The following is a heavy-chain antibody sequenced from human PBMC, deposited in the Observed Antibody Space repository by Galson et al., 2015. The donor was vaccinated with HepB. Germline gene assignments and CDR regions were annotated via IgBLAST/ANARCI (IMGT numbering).Heavy chain of an antibody. D-gene: IGHD6-13*01. Sequence: SLTCAVYGGSFSGYYCSWIRQPPGKGLEWIGEINHSGSTNYNPSLKSRVTISVDTSKNQFSLKLSSVTAADTAVYYCARVGVGIAAAGTSFDYWGQGTLVTVSS. J-gene: IGHJ4*02. CDR1: GGSFSGYY. CDR3: ARVGVGIAAAGTSFDY. CDR2: INHSGST. V-gene: IGHV4-34*01.